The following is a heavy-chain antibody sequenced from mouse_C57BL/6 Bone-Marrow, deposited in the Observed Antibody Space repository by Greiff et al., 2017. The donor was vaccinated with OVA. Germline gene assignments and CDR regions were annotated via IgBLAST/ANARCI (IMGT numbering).Heavy chain of an antibody. Sequence: VQLKESGGGLVQPGESLKLSCESNEYEFPSHDMSWVRKTPEKRLELVAAINSDGGSTYYPDTMVRRFIISRDNTKKTLYLQMSSLRSEDTALYYCARRGDYDGGGFDYWGQGTTLTVSS. CDR1: EYEFPSHD. V-gene: IGHV5-2*01. J-gene: IGHJ2*01. CDR2: INSDGGST. D-gene: IGHD2-4*01. CDR3: ARRGDYDGGGFDY.